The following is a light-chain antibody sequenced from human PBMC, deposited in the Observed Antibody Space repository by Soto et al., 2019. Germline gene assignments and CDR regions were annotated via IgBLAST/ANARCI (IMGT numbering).Light chain of an antibody. CDR2: GTS. J-gene: IGKJ2*01. Sequence: ENVLTQSPGTLSLSPGERATLSCRASQSVDSSYLAWYQQKPGQAPRVLIYGTSTRATGIPDRFSGSGSGTDFTLTINRLEPEDFAVYYCQQYASSLYTFGQGTKLEIK. V-gene: IGKV3-20*01. CDR3: QQYASSLYT. CDR1: QSVDSSY.